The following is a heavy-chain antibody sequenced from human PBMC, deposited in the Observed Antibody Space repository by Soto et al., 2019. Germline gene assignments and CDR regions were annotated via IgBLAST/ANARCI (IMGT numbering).Heavy chain of an antibody. CDR3: SRDYYDSSGYPTPVYYFDY. Sequence: SVKVSCKASGGTFSSYAISWERQAPGQGLEWMGGIIPIFGTANYAPKFQGRVTITADESTSTAYMELSSLRSEDTAVYYCSRDYYDSSGYPTPVYYFDYWGQGTQVTVSS. CDR1: GGTFSSYA. V-gene: IGHV1-69*13. D-gene: IGHD3-22*01. CDR2: IIPIFGTA. J-gene: IGHJ4*02.